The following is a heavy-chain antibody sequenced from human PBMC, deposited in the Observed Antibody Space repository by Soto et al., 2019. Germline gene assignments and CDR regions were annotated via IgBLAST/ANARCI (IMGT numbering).Heavy chain of an antibody. CDR3: ARDSPPPDYGDYVGFDY. J-gene: IGHJ4*02. V-gene: IGHV1-46*01. Sequence: ASVKVSCKASGYTFTSYYMHWVRQAPGQGLEWMGIINPSGGSTSYAQKFQGRVTMTRDTSTSTVYMELSSLRSEDTAVYYCARDSPPPDYGDYVGFDYWGQGTLVTVSS. CDR1: GYTFTSYY. D-gene: IGHD4-17*01. CDR2: INPSGGST.